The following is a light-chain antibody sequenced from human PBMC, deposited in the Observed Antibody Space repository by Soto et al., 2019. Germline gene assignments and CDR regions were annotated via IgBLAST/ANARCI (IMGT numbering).Light chain of an antibody. J-gene: IGKJ1*01. CDR2: AAS. V-gene: IGKV1-8*01. Sequence: AIRMTQSPSSLSASTGDRVTITCRASQGISSYLVWYQQKPGKAPKLLIYAASTLQSGVPSRFSGSGSGTDFTLTISCLQSEDFATYYCQQYYSYPRTFDQGTKVEIK. CDR3: QQYYSYPRT. CDR1: QGISSY.